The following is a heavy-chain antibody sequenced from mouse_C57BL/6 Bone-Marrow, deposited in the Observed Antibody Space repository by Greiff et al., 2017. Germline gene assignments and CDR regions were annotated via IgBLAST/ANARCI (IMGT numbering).Heavy chain of an antibody. Sequence: QVQLQQSGPGLVQPSQSLSITCTVSGFSLTSYGVHWVRQSPGKGLEWLGVIWSGGGTDYNAAFISRLSISKDNSKSQVFFKMNSLQADDTAIYYWARRGYYSNYHYAMDYWGQGTSVTVSS. CDR3: ARRGYYSNYHYAMDY. D-gene: IGHD2-5*01. CDR2: IWSGGGT. V-gene: IGHV2-2*01. CDR1: GFSLTSYG. J-gene: IGHJ4*01.